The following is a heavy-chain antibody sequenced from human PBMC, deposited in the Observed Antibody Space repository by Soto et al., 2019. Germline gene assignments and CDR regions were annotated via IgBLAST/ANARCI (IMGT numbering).Heavy chain of an antibody. CDR2: ISYSGET. D-gene: IGHD3-16*01. V-gene: IGHV4-31*02. CDR3: ARDGGGVGLFTAL. Sequence: WTWIRQHPEKGLEWIGYISYSGETYYNPSLKSRVSMFIDTSQRQFSLRLTSMTAADTAVYYCARDGGGVGLFTALWGRGTLVTVSS. J-gene: IGHJ2*01.